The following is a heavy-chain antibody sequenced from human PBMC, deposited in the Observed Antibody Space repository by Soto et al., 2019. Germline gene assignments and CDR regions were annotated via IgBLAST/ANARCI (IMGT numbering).Heavy chain of an antibody. D-gene: IGHD3-3*01. CDR1: GFTFSSYS. J-gene: IGHJ6*02. Sequence: GGSLRLSCAAYGFTFSSYSMNWVRQAPGKGLEWVSSISSSSSYIYYADSVKGRFTISRDNVKNSLYLQMNSLRAEDTAVYYCARDLYDFWSGRPLYGMDVWGQGTTVTVSS. V-gene: IGHV3-21*01. CDR3: ARDLYDFWSGRPLYGMDV. CDR2: ISSSSSYI.